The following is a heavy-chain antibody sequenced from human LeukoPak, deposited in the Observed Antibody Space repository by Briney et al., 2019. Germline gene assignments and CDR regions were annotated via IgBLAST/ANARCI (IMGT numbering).Heavy chain of an antibody. V-gene: IGHV3-23*01. D-gene: IGHD4/OR15-4a*01. CDR1: GFNFRDAA. CDR3: AREVRGTYLDY. CDR2: ISFSGDNS. J-gene: IGHJ4*02. Sequence: GGSLRLPCAASGFNFRDAAMTWVRQAPGKGLEWVSLISFSGDNSYYADSVKGRFTISRDNSKNTLSLQMNSLRDEDTAVYYCAREVRGTYLDYWGQGTLVTVSS.